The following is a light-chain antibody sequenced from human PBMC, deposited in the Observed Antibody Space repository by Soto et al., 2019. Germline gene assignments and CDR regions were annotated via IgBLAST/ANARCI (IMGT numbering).Light chain of an antibody. Sequence: EVVLTLSPATLSLSPGERATLSCRASQSVSTYLAWYQQKPGQAPRLLIYDASNRATGIPARFSGSGSATDFTLTISSLEPEDFAVYYCQQRSSWITFGQGTRLEIK. V-gene: IGKV3-11*01. CDR3: QQRSSWIT. CDR2: DAS. J-gene: IGKJ5*01. CDR1: QSVSTY.